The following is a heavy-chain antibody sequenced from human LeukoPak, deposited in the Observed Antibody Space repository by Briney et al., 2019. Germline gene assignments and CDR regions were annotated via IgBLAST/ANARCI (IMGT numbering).Heavy chain of an antibody. V-gene: IGHV3-48*04. D-gene: IGHD6-13*01. CDR1: GFTFSSYS. CDR3: ASSSSWSPGFYYYYGMDV. J-gene: IGHJ6*02. Sequence: GGSLRLSCAASGFTFSSYSMNWVRQAPGKGLEWVSYISSSSTIYYADSVKGRFTISRDNAKNSLYLQMNSLRAEDTAVYYCASSSSWSPGFYYYYGMDVWGQGTTVTVSS. CDR2: ISSSSTI.